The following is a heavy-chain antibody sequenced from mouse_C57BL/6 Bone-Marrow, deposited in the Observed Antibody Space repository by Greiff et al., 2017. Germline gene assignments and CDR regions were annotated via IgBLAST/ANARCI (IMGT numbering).Heavy chain of an antibody. D-gene: IGHD2-4*01. Sequence: EVQLVESGGGLVKPGGSLKLSCAASGFTFSSYAMSWVRQTPEKRLEWVATISDGGSYTYYPDNVKCRFTISRDNAKNNLYLQMSHLKSEDTAMYYCARDALYYDYHYYAMDYWGQGTSVTVSS. CDR3: ARDALYYDYHYYAMDY. CDR2: ISDGGSYT. V-gene: IGHV5-4*01. CDR1: GFTFSSYA. J-gene: IGHJ4*01.